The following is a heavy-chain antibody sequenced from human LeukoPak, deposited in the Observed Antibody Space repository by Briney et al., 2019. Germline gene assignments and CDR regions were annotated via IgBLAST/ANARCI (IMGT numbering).Heavy chain of an antibody. V-gene: IGHV3-48*03. CDR3: AREGGEWELLRTFDY. CDR1: GYTFSSYE. D-gene: IGHD1-26*01. CDR2: ISSSGSTI. J-gene: IGHJ4*02. Sequence: GGSLRLSCAASGYTFSSYEMNWVRQAPGKGLEWVSYISSSGSTIYYADSVKGRFTISRDNAKNSLYLQMNSLRAEDTAVYYCAREGGEWELLRTFDYWGQGTLVTVSS.